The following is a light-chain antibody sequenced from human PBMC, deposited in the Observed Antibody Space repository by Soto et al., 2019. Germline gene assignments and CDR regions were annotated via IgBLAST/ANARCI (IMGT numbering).Light chain of an antibody. V-gene: IGKV1-5*01. CDR2: DAS. J-gene: IGKJ5*01. Sequence: DIQMTQSPSTLSASVGDRVTITCRASQSISSWLAWYQQKPGKAPKLLIYDASSLESGVPSRFSGSGSGTEFTLTISSLQPDDFATYYCQQYNSYLGITFGQGTRLEIK. CDR1: QSISSW. CDR3: QQYNSYLGIT.